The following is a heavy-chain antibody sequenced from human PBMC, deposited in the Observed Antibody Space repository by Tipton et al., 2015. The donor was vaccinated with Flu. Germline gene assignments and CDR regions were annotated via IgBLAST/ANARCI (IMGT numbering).Heavy chain of an antibody. CDR1: GGSISSYY. V-gene: IGHV4-4*07. CDR2: IYYSGRT. J-gene: IGHJ4*02. CDR3: ARDWVAGSCSGGSCYS. Sequence: TLSLTCTVSGGSISSYYWSWIRQPAGKGLEWIGSIYYSGRTYYNPSLKSRVAISVDTSKNQFSLKLSSVTAADTAVYYCARDWVAGSCSGGSCYSWGQGTLVTVSS. D-gene: IGHD2-15*01.